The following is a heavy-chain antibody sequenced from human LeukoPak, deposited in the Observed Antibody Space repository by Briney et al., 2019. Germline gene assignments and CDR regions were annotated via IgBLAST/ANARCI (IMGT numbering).Heavy chain of an antibody. J-gene: IGHJ4*02. CDR2: IKSKTDGGTT. D-gene: IGHD2-21*02. CDR1: GFTFSNAW. V-gene: IGHV3-15*01. CDR3: TTGSVVTAIPRGY. Sequence: GGSLRLSCAVSGFTFSNAWMSGVRQAPGKGREWVGRIKSKTDGGTTDYAAPVKGRFTISRDDSKNTLYLHMNSLRTEDTAVYYCTTGSVVTAIPRGYWGQGTLVTVSS.